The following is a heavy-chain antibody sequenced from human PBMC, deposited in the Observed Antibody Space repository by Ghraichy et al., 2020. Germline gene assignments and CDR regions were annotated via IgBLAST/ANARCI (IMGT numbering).Heavy chain of an antibody. J-gene: IGHJ5*02. CDR1: GGSFSGYY. D-gene: IGHD2-15*01. V-gene: IGHV4-34*01. CDR2: INHSGST. CDR3: ASLVVYCSGGSCRYNWFDP. Sequence: SQTLSITCAVYGGSFSGYYWSWIRQPPGKGLEWIGEINHSGSTNYNPSLKIRVTISVDTSKNQFSLKLSSVTAADTAVYYCASLVVYCSGGSCRYNWFDPWGQGTLVTVSS.